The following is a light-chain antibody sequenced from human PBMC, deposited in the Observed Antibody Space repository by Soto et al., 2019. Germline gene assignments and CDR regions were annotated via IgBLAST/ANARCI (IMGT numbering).Light chain of an antibody. CDR1: HDISNH. Sequence: DLQMTQSPSSLSASVGDRVTITCQASHDISNHLNWYQQKPGKAPKLLIYDASNLETGVPSRFSGSGSGTDFTFTISSLQPEDIATYYCQQYDNLPITFGQGTRLEIK. J-gene: IGKJ5*01. CDR3: QQYDNLPIT. V-gene: IGKV1-33*01. CDR2: DAS.